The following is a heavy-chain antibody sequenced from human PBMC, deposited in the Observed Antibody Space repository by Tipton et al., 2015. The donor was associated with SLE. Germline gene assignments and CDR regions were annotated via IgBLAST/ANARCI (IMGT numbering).Heavy chain of an antibody. CDR2: INHSGST. D-gene: IGHD2-8*02. V-gene: IGHV4-34*01. CDR1: GGSFSGYF. J-gene: IGHJ6*02. Sequence: TLSLTCAVYGGSFSGYFWSWIRQPPGQGLEWIGEINHSGSTNYNPSLKSRVTISVDTSKNQFSLKLSSVTAADTAVYYCAGVLGYCTGGVCYYYYGMDVWGQGTTVTVSS. CDR3: AGVLGYCTGGVCYYYYGMDV.